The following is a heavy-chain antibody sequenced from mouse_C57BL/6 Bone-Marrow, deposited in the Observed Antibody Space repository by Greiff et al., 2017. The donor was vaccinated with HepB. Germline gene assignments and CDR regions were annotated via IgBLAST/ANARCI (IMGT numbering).Heavy chain of an antibody. CDR3: AIITTALYYFDY. Sequence: QVQLQQSGAELARPGASVKLSCKASGYTFTSYGISWVKQRTGQGLEWIGEIYPRSGNTYYNEKFKGKATLTADKSSSTAYMELRSLTSEDSAVYFCAIITTALYYFDYWGQGTTLTVFS. CDR1: GYTFTSYG. CDR2: IYPRSGNT. D-gene: IGHD1-1*01. V-gene: IGHV1-81*01. J-gene: IGHJ2*01.